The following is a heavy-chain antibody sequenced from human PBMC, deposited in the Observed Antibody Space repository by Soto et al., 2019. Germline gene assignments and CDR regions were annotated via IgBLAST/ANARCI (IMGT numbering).Heavy chain of an antibody. D-gene: IGHD1-26*01. CDR2: IYYSGST. Sequence: SETLSLTCTVSGGSISSYYWSWIRQPPGKGLEWIGYIYYSGSTNYNPYLKRRVTISVDTSKNQFFLKLSSGAAADTSVYYCAREVGASSFDIWGQGTMVTVSS. CDR1: GGSISSYY. CDR3: AREVGASSFDI. J-gene: IGHJ3*02. V-gene: IGHV4-59*01.